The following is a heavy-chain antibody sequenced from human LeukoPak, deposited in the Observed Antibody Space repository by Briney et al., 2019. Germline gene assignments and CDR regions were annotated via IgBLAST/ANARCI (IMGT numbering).Heavy chain of an antibody. CDR2: INHSGST. J-gene: IGHJ4*02. CDR3: ASVPVAGTQGYYFDY. CDR1: GGSISSYY. V-gene: IGHV4-34*01. D-gene: IGHD6-19*01. Sequence: PSETLSLTCTVSGGSISSYYWSWIRQPPGKGLEWIGEINHSGSTNYNPSLKSRVTISVDTSKNQFSLKLSSVTAADTAVYYCASVPVAGTQGYYFDYWGQGTLVTASS.